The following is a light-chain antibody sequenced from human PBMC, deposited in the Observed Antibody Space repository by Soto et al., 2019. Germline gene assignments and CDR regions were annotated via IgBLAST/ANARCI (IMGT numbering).Light chain of an antibody. CDR2: GAS. CDR3: QQYNNWPRG. J-gene: IGKJ2*03. V-gene: IGKV3-15*01. CDR1: QSVSSN. Sequence: EILMTQSPGTLSVSPGERATLSCRASQSVSSNLALYQQKPGQAPRLLIYGASTRATGIPARFSGSGSGTEFTLTISSLQSEDFAVYYCQQYNNWPRGFGQGTKLEIK.